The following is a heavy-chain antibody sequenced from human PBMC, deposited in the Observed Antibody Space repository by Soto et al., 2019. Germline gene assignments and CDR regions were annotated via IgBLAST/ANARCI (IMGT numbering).Heavy chain of an antibody. Sequence: QVQLQESGPGLVKPSETLSLTCTVSGGSISSYYWSWIRQPPGKGLEWIGYIYYSGSTNYNPSLKSRVTISVDTSKNQFSLKLSSVTAADTAVYYCASSPLLWFGESIVLDAFDIWGQGTMVTVSS. CDR2: IYYSGST. V-gene: IGHV4-59*08. CDR3: ASSPLLWFGESIVLDAFDI. D-gene: IGHD3-10*01. J-gene: IGHJ3*02. CDR1: GGSISSYY.